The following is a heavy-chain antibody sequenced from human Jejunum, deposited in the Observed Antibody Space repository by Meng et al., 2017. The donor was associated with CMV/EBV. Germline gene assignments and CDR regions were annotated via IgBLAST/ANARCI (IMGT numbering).Heavy chain of an antibody. CDR2: VNAGNGNT. D-gene: IGHD4-23*01. Sequence: CKASGHPFSNYAMHWVRQAPGQRLEWMGLVNAGNGNTRYSQKFQGRVTISRDASASTVYMELSSLTSEDTAVYYCASERWGSGYLDLWGRGALVTVSS. CDR1: GHPFSNYA. CDR3: ASERWGSGYLDL. J-gene: IGHJ2*01. V-gene: IGHV1-3*01.